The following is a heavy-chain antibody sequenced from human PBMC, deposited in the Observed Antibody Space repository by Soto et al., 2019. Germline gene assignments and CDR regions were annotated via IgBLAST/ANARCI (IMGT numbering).Heavy chain of an antibody. V-gene: IGHV4-30-4*01. CDR1: DGTISSSVYY. D-gene: IGHD3-10*01. CDR2: IYYSGST. Sequence: LTKTVSDGTISSSVYYWCWKRQPPGKGLEWIGYIYYSGSTYYNPSLKSRVTISVDTSKNQFSLKLSSVTAADTAVYYCARAQTDYYGSGSYYDYWGQGTLVTVSS. CDR3: ARAQTDYYGSGSYYDY. J-gene: IGHJ4*02.